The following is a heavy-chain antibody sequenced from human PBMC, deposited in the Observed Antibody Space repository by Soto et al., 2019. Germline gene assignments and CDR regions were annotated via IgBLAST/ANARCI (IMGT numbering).Heavy chain of an antibody. CDR2: IKSKTDVGTT. CDR1: GFTFSNAW. J-gene: IGHJ6*02. D-gene: IGHD3-22*01. Sequence: PGGSLRLSCVASGFTFSNAWMNWVRTAPGKGLEWVGRIKSKTDVGTTDYAAPVRGRFTISRDDSKNTLYLQMNSLRAEDTAVYYCARVVDYYDPYYYYGMDVWGQGTTVTVSS. CDR3: ARVVDYYDPYYYYGMDV. V-gene: IGHV3-15*07.